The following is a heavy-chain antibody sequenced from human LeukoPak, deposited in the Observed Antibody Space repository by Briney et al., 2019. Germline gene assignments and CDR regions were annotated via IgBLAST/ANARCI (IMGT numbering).Heavy chain of an antibody. D-gene: IGHD5-12*01. Sequence: SETLSLTCTVSGGSISDDSWTWIRQPPGKGLDWIGSIFDIGSITYNPSLMSRLTISAQTSKNQISLKLNSVTAADTAVYFCARAASGDRYSGYSKDRYYFERWAQGTRVPVSS. CDR1: GGSISDDS. V-gene: IGHV4-59*01. J-gene: IGHJ4*02. CDR3: ARAASGDRYSGYSKDRYYFER. CDR2: IFDIGSI.